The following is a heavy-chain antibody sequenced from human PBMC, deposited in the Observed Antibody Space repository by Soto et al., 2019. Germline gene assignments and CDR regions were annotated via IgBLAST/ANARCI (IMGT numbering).Heavy chain of an antibody. D-gene: IGHD3-22*01. CDR3: ARDGYDSRNYYYYGMDV. J-gene: IGHJ6*02. CDR1: GGSISSYY. CDR2: IYYSGST. V-gene: IGHV4-59*01. Sequence: SETLSLTCTVSGGSISSYYWSWIRQPPGKGLEWIGYIYYSGSTNYNPSLKSRVTISVDTSKNQFSLKLSSVTAADTAVYYCARDGYDSRNYYYYGMDVWGQGTTVTVSS.